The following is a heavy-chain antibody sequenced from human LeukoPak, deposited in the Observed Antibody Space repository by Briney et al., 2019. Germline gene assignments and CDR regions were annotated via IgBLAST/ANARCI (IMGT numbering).Heavy chain of an antibody. V-gene: IGHV4-59*12. CDR2: IYYSGST. CDR1: GGSISSYY. Sequence: SETLSLTCTVSGGSISSYYWSWIRQPPGKGLEWIGYIYYSGSTSYNPSLKSRVTISVDTSKNQFSLKLSSVTAADTAVYYCARVYIAAAGPDAFDIWGQGTMVTVSS. J-gene: IGHJ3*02. D-gene: IGHD6-13*01. CDR3: ARVYIAAAGPDAFDI.